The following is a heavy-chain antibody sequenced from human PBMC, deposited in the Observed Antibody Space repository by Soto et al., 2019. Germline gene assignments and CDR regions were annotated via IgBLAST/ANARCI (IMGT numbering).Heavy chain of an antibody. CDR2: ISYDGSNK. CDR1: GFTFSSYA. D-gene: IGHD3-16*02. Sequence: GGSLRLSCAASGFTFSSYAMHWVRQAPGKGLEWVAVISYDGSNKYYADSVKGRFTISRDNSKNTLYLQMNSLRAEDTAVYYCARILTYYDYVWGSYRPGTFDIWGQGTMVTVSS. CDR3: ARILTYYDYVWGSYRPGTFDI. V-gene: IGHV3-30-3*01. J-gene: IGHJ3*02.